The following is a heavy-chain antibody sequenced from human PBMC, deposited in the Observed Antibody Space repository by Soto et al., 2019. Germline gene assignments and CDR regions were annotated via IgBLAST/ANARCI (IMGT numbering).Heavy chain of an antibody. D-gene: IGHD4-17*01. V-gene: IGHV1-69*06. CDR2: IIPIFGTA. CDR1: GGTFSSYA. Sequence: QVQLVQSGAEVKKPGSSVKVSCKASGGTFSSYAISWVRQAPGQGLEWMGGIIPIFGTANYAQKFQGRVTITADKSKSAAYMELSSLRSEDTAVYYCARAHGETRRENWFDPWGQGTLVTVSS. CDR3: ARAHGETRRENWFDP. J-gene: IGHJ5*02.